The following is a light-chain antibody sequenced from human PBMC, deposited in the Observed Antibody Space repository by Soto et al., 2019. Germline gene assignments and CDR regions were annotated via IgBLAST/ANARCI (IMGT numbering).Light chain of an antibody. CDR1: QPISDY. Sequence: DIQMTQSPSPLSASVGDSVTITCRTSQPISDYLHWYQQKPGKAPSLLIYTSSNLQTGVPSRFSGSGSGTHFTLTINSLQPEDFATYYCQQSYNTPRTFGQGTKVDIK. CDR2: TSS. J-gene: IGKJ1*01. V-gene: IGKV1-39*01. CDR3: QQSYNTPRT.